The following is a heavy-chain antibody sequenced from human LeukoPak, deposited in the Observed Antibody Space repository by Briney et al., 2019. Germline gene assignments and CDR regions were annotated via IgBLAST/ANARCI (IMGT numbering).Heavy chain of an antibody. D-gene: IGHD4-11*01. CDR2: IYASGST. J-gene: IGHJ4*02. Sequence: SETLSLTCTVSGGSISSYYWSWIRQPAGKGLEWIGRIYASGSTNYNPSLKSRVTMSVDTSKNQFSLNLSSVTAADTAVYYCARDYSNYVFDYWGQGTLVTVSS. CDR3: ARDYSNYVFDY. CDR1: GGSISSYY. V-gene: IGHV4-4*07.